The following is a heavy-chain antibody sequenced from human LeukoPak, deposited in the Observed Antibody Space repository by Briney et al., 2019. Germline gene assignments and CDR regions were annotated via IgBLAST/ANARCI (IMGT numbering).Heavy chain of an antibody. D-gene: IGHD3-10*01. Sequence: PGGSLRLSCAASGVTFSDYYMSWIRQAPGKGLEWVSYISNNGHNIYYADSVKGRFTISRDNAKKSLYLQMNSLRAEDTAVYYCARDWAGGPHDYWGQGTLVTVSS. V-gene: IGHV3-11*04. CDR2: ISNNGHNI. CDR3: ARDWAGGPHDY. J-gene: IGHJ4*02. CDR1: GVTFSDYY.